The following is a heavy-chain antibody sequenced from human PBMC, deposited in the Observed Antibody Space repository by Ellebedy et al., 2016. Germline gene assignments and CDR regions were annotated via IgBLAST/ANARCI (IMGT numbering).Heavy chain of an antibody. V-gene: IGHV3-23*01. CDR3: AAIVVPAAILYYYGMDV. J-gene: IGHJ6*02. CDR1: GFTFSSYA. CDR2: ISGSSGST. D-gene: IGHD2-2*02. Sequence: GESLKISXAASGFTFSSYAMSWVRQAPGKGLEWVSAISGSSGSTYYADSVKGRFTISRDNSKNTLYLQMNSLRAEDTAVYYCAAIVVPAAILYYYGMDVWGQGTTVTVSS.